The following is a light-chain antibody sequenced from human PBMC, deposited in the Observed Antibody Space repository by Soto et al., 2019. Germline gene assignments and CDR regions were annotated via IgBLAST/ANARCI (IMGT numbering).Light chain of an antibody. CDR1: QGISSY. V-gene: IGKV1-27*01. J-gene: IGKJ3*01. CDR3: LKYDSAPFT. CDR2: AAS. Sequence: DIQMTQSPSSLSASIGDRVTITCRASQGISSYLNWYQQKPGKVPKLLIYAASTLQSEFPSRFSGSGSGTDFTLTISSLQPEDVATYYCLKYDSAPFTFGPGTKVDIK.